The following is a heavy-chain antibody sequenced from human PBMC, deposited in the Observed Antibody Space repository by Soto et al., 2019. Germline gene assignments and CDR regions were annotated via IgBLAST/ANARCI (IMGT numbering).Heavy chain of an antibody. CDR3: GADRTYWGGDCYVD. Sequence: QMQLVQSGPEVKKPGTSVKVSCKASGFTSTSSAVQWVRQARGQRLEWIGWIVVGSGNTNYAQKFQERVTITRDMSTSTAYVELSSLRSEDTAVYYCGADRTYWGGDCYVDWGQGTLVTVSS. V-gene: IGHV1-58*01. CDR2: IVVGSGNT. D-gene: IGHD2-21*02. J-gene: IGHJ4*02. CDR1: GFTSTSSA.